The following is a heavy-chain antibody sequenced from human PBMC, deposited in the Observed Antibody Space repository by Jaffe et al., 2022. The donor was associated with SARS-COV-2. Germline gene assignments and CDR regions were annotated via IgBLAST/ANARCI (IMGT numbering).Heavy chain of an antibody. J-gene: IGHJ4*02. CDR1: GGSISSYY. D-gene: IGHD6-19*01. CDR3: AREGTVAHSSGWYYFDY. Sequence: QVQLQESGPGLVKPSETLSLTCTVSGGSISSYYWSWIRQPPGKGLEWIGYIYYSGSTNYNPSLKSRVTISVDTSKNQFSLKLSSVTAADTAVYYCAREGTVAHSSGWYYFDYWGQGTLVTVSS. V-gene: IGHV4-59*01. CDR2: IYYSGST.